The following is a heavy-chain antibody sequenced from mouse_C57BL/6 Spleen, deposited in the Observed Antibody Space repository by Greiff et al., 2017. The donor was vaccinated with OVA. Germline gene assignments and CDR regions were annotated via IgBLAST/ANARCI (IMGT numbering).Heavy chain of an antibody. J-gene: IGHJ2*01. CDR2: ISYDGSN. D-gene: IGHD1-2*01. CDR1: GYSITSGYY. CDR3: ARIFPSGLVFDY. V-gene: IGHV3-6*01. Sequence: EVKLMESGPGLVKPSQSLSLTCSVTGYSITSGYYWNWIRQFPGNKLEWMGYISYDGSNNYNPSLKNRISITRDTSKNQFFLKLNSVTTEDTATYYCARIFPSGLVFDYWGQGTTLTVSS.